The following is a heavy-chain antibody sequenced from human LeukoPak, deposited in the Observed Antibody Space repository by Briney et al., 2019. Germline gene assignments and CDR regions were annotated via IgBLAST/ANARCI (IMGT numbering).Heavy chain of an antibody. CDR1: GYTFTGYY. V-gene: IGHV1-2*02. J-gene: IGHJ5*02. CDR2: INPNSGGT. D-gene: IGHD6-19*01. Sequence: ASVKVSCKASGYTFTGYYMHWVRQAPGQGLEWMGWINPNSGGTNYAQKFQGRVTMTRDTSISTAYMELSRLRSDDTAVYYCARDRSVWSVNWFDPWGQGTLVTVSS. CDR3: ARDRSVWSVNWFDP.